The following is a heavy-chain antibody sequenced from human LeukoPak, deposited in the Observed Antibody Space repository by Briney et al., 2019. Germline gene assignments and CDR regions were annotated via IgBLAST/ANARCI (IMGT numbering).Heavy chain of an antibody. CDR1: GYTFTSYD. J-gene: IGHJ5*02. CDR2: MNPNSGNT. Sequence: ASVKVSCKASGYTFTSYDINWVRQGTGQGLEWMGWMNPNSGNTGYAQKFQGRVTITRNTSISTAYMELSSLRSEDTAVYYCARSLLWFGELSWFDPWGQGTLVTVSS. D-gene: IGHD3-10*01. V-gene: IGHV1-8*03. CDR3: ARSLLWFGELSWFDP.